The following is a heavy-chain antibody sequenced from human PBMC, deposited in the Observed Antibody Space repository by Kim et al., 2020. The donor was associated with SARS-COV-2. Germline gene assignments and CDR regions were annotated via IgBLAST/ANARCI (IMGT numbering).Heavy chain of an antibody. Sequence: NTEYAHKFQGRLTMPPDTSTRTAYMNLWSLTCHDTAVYYCARGSAWPKIDYWGQGTLVTVSS. CDR3: ARGSAWPKIDY. V-gene: IGHV1-18*01. J-gene: IGHJ4*02. D-gene: IGHD6-25*01. CDR2: NT.